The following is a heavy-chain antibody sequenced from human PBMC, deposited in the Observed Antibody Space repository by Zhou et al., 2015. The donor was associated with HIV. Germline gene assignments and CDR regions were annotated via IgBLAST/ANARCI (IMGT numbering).Heavy chain of an antibody. Sequence: EVQLVESGGGLIQPGGSLRLSCAASGFTVSSNYMSWVRQAPGKGLEWVSVIYSGGSTYYADSVKGRFTISRDNSKNTLYLQMNSLRAEDTAVYYCARDPPPNYYDSSGYYWPPNGMDVWGQGTTVTVSS. CDR1: GFTVSSNY. J-gene: IGHJ6*02. CDR2: IYSGGST. CDR3: ARDPPPNYYDSSGYYWPPNGMDV. D-gene: IGHD3-22*01. V-gene: IGHV3-53*01.